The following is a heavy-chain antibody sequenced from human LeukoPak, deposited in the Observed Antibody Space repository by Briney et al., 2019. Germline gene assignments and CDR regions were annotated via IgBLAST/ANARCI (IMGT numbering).Heavy chain of an antibody. Sequence: ASVKVSCKASGYTFTGYYMHWVRQAPGQGLEWMGWIDPNSGGTNYAQKFQGRVTMTRDTSISTAYMELSGLRSDDTAVYYCARAPLGPVYGSGSYYNVPYYYGMDVWGQGTTVTVSS. CDR3: ARAPLGPVYGSGSYYNVPYYYGMDV. CDR1: GYTFTGYY. D-gene: IGHD3-10*01. CDR2: IDPNSGGT. V-gene: IGHV1-2*02. J-gene: IGHJ6*02.